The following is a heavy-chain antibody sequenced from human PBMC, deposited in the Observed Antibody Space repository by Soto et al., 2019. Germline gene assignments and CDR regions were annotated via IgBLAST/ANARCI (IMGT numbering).Heavy chain of an antibody. CDR1: GFTFSSYS. Sequence: EVQLVESGGGLVKPGGSLRLSCAASGFTFSSYSMNWVRQAPGKGLEWVSSISSSSSYIYYADSVKGRFTISRDNAKNSLYQQMNSLRAEDTAVYYCARKNMVRGVILRYYYMDVRGNGTTVTVSS. J-gene: IGHJ6*03. CDR2: ISSSSSYI. CDR3: ARKNMVRGVILRYYYMDV. V-gene: IGHV3-21*01. D-gene: IGHD3-10*01.